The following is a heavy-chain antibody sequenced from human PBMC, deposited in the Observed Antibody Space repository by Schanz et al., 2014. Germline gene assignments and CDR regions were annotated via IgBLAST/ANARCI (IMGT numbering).Heavy chain of an antibody. CDR2: VSSDGNND. CDR3: VRVSFADPRLYRGMDRDIDY. CDR1: GFTFSTHA. D-gene: IGHD5-18*01. V-gene: IGHV3-30*03. Sequence: VQLVESGGGVVQPGRSLRLSCAASGFTFSTHAMHWVRQAPGKGLEWVALVSSDGNNDYYTDSVKGRLTISRDDAKKSMYLQMNNLRAEDTAVYYCVRVSFADPRLYRGMDRDIDYWGQGTLVTVSS. J-gene: IGHJ4*02.